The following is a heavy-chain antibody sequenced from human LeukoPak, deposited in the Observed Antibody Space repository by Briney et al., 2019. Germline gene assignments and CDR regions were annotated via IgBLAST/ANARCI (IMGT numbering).Heavy chain of an antibody. D-gene: IGHD3-10*01. J-gene: IGHJ4*02. Sequence: GGSLRLSCAASGFTFSSYEMNRVRQAPGKGLEWVSYISSSGSAIYYADSVKGRFTISRDNAKNSLYLQMNSLRAEDTAIYYCARGKRGFDYWGQGTLVTVSS. V-gene: IGHV3-48*03. CDR2: ISSSGSAI. CDR3: ARGKRGFDY. CDR1: GFTFSSYE.